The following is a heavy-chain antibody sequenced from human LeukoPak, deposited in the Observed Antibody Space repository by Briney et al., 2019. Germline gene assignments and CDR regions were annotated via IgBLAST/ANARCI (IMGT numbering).Heavy chain of an antibody. CDR2: INHSGST. CDR1: GGSFSGYY. CDR3: ARGMYSSGWPIDY. Sequence: SETLSLTCAVYGGSFSGYYWSWIRQPPGKGLEWIGEINHSGSTNYNPSLKSRVTISVDTSKNQFSLKLNSVTAADTAVYYCARGMYSSGWPIDYWGQGTLVTVSS. V-gene: IGHV4-34*01. J-gene: IGHJ4*02. D-gene: IGHD6-19*01.